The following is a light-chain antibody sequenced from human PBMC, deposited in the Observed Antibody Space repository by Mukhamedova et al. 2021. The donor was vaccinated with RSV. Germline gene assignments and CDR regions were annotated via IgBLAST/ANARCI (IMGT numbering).Light chain of an antibody. V-gene: IGKV1-5*03. Sequence: WYQRRVHGRAPKLLIYEASSLESGVPSRFSGSASGTEFTLTISSLQPDDFATYYCQQYDSFSPYTFGQGTMLEIE. CDR2: EAS. J-gene: IGKJ2*01. CDR3: QQYDSFSPYT.